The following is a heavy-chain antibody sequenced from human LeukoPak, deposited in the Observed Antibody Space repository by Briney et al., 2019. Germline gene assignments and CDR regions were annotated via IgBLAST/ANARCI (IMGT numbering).Heavy chain of an antibody. J-gene: IGHJ5*02. CDR3: AKVLKSNYYDSSGYPT. Sequence: PGGSLRLSCAASGFTFSSYAMSWVRQAPGKGLEWVSAISGSGGSTYYADSVKGRFTISRDNSKNTLYLQMNSLRAEDTAVYYCAKVLKSNYYDSSGYPTWGQGTLVTVSS. CDR1: GFTFSSYA. V-gene: IGHV3-23*01. D-gene: IGHD3-22*01. CDR2: ISGSGGST.